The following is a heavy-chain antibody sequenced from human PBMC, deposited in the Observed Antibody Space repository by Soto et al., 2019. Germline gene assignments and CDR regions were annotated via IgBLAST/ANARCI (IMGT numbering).Heavy chain of an antibody. CDR1: GGTFSSYA. D-gene: IGHD2-2*01. CDR2: IIPICGTT. CDR3: SRDESSCSSTSCYASYYMDV. J-gene: IGHJ6*03. Sequence: SVKVSCKASGGTFSSYAISWVRQAPGQGLEWMGGIIPICGTTNYAQKFQGRVTMTRDTSTSTAYMELSSLRSDGTAVYYCSRDESSCSSTSCYASYYMDVWGKGTTVTVSS. V-gene: IGHV1-69*05.